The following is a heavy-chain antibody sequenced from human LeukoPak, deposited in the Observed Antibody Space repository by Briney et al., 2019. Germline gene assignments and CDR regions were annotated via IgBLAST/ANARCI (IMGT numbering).Heavy chain of an antibody. V-gene: IGHV3-21*04. D-gene: IGHD3-22*01. Sequence: PGGSLRLSCAASAFSFSSYSMTWVRQAPGKGLEWVSSIWSSSRNIYYADSVKGRFTISRDNAKNSLFLQMNRLRAKDTAVYYCARRAGDYSHPYDYWGQGTLVTVSS. CDR1: AFSFSSYS. CDR2: IWSSSRNI. J-gene: IGHJ4*02. CDR3: ARRAGDYSHPYDY.